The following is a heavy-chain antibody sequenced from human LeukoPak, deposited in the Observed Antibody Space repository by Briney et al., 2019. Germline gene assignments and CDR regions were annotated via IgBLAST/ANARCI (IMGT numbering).Heavy chain of an antibody. CDR3: AADHLHYDSSGSKEN. CDR2: IVVGSGNT. J-gene: IGHJ4*02. D-gene: IGHD3-22*01. CDR1: GFTFTISA. V-gene: IGHV1-58*01. Sequence: SVTVSFTATGFTFTISAVQWVRHSRGQRLEWIGWIVVGSGNTNYAQKFQERVTITRDTSTSTVYMELSSLRSEDTAVYYCAADHLHYDSSGSKENSGQGELVTVSS.